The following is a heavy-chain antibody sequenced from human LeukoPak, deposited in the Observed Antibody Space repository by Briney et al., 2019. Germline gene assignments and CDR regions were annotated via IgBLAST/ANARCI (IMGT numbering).Heavy chain of an antibody. CDR3: ARASTTTVYGMDV. J-gene: IGHJ6*02. V-gene: IGHV3-48*02. CDR2: ISSGSSTI. CDR1: GFTFSSYA. D-gene: IGHD4-17*01. Sequence: GGSLRLSCAASGFTFSSYAMSWVRQAPGKGLEWVSYISSGSSTIHYADPVKGRFTISRDNAKNSLYLQMNSLRDEDTGVYYCARASTTTVYGMDVWGQGTTVTVSS.